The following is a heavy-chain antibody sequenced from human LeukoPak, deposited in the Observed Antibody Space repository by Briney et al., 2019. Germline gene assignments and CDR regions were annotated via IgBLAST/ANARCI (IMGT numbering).Heavy chain of an antibody. D-gene: IGHD6-19*01. V-gene: IGHV3-21*01. CDR1: GFTFSSYS. CDR2: ISSSSYI. J-gene: IGHJ4*02. Sequence: GGSLRLSCAASGFTFSSYSMNWVRQAPGKGLEWVSSISSSSYIYYADSVKGRFTISRDNAKNSLYLQMNSLRAEDTAVYYCAAILSRAVADYWGQGTLVTVSS. CDR3: AAILSRAVADY.